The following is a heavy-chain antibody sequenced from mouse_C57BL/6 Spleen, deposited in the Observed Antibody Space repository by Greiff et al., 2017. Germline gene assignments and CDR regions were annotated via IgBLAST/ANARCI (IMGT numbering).Heavy chain of an antibody. Sequence: VKLVESGAELVRPGASVTLSCKASGYTFTDYEMHWVKQTPVHGLEWIGAIDPETGGTAYNQKFKGKAILTADKSSSTAYMELRSLTSEDSAVYYCTKNYDHARYFDVWGTGTTVTVSS. CDR2: IDPETGGT. J-gene: IGHJ1*03. D-gene: IGHD2-4*01. CDR3: TKNYDHARYFDV. V-gene: IGHV1-15*01. CDR1: GYTFTDYE.